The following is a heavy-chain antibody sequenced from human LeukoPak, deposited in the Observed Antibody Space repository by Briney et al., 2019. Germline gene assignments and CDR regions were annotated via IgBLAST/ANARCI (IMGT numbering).Heavy chain of an antibody. Sequence: ASVKVSCKASGYTFTGYYMHWVRQAPGQGLEWMGWINPNSGGTNYAQKFQGRVTMTRDTSISTAYMELSRLRSDDTAVYYCARSMAVAGIIWFDPWGQGTLVTVSS. CDR3: ARSMAVAGIIWFDP. V-gene: IGHV1-2*02. CDR1: GYTFTGYY. CDR2: INPNSGGT. D-gene: IGHD6-19*01. J-gene: IGHJ5*02.